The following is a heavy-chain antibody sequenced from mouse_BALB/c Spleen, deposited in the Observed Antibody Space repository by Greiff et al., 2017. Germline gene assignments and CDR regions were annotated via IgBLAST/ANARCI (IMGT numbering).Heavy chain of an antibody. CDR2: IWAGGST. J-gene: IGHJ4*01. CDR1: GFSLTSYG. V-gene: IGHV2-9*02. D-gene: IGHD1-1*01. CDR3: ARERDSHYYGSSPYAMDY. Sequence: QVTLKESGPGLVAPSQSLSITCTVSGFSLTSYGVHWVRQPPGKGLEWLGVIWAGGSTNYNSALMSRLSISKDNSKSQVFLKMNSLQTDDTAMYYCARERDSHYYGSSPYAMDYWGQGTSVTVSS.